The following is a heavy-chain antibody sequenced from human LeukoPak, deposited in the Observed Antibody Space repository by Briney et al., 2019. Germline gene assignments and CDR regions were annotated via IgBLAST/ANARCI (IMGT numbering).Heavy chain of an antibody. CDR1: GFTFSSYS. D-gene: IGHD3-9*01. V-gene: IGHV3-30*18. CDR3: AKDTLDILTGYQQYFDY. Sequence: PGGSLRLSCAASGFTFSSYSMNWVRQAPGKGLEWVAVISYDGSNKYYADSVKGRFTISRDNSKNTLYLQMNSLRAEDTAVYYCAKDTLDILTGYQQYFDYWGQGTLVTVSS. J-gene: IGHJ4*02. CDR2: ISYDGSNK.